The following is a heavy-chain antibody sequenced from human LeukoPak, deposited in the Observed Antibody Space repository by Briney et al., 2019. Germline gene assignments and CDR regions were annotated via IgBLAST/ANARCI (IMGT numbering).Heavy chain of an antibody. Sequence: GGSLRLSCAASGFTFSKFPMGWVRQAPGRGLEWVSAISASGDVTFYADSLRGRFTISRDNSENTLYVEMNSLRAEDTAIYYCAKSRSGSANWALRIFDNWGQGTLVSVSS. CDR2: ISASGDVT. D-gene: IGHD3-10*01. CDR3: AKSRSGSANWALRIFDN. CDR1: GFTFSKFP. J-gene: IGHJ4*02. V-gene: IGHV3-23*01.